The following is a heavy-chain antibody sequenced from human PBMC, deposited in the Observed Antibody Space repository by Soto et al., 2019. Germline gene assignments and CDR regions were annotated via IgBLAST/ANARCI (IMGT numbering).Heavy chain of an antibody. V-gene: IGHV4-31*03. Sequence: PSETLSLTCTVSGGSISSGGYYWSWIRQHPGKGLEWIGYIYYSGSTYYNPSLKSRVTISVDTSKNQFSLKLSSVTAADTAVYYCARGPVDTAIPLDYWGQGTLVTVSS. CDR1: GGSISSGGYY. CDR3: ARGPVDTAIPLDY. D-gene: IGHD5-18*01. J-gene: IGHJ4*02. CDR2: IYYSGST.